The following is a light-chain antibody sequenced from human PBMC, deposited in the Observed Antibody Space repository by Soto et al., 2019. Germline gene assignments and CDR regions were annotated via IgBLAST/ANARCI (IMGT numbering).Light chain of an antibody. CDR1: SSDVGGYNY. CDR2: EVS. CDR3: SSYTSRSTVV. Sequence: QSALTQPASVSGSPGQSITISCTGTSSDVGGYNYVSWYQQHPGKAPKLMVYEVSNRPSGVSNRFSGSKSGNTASLTISGLQAEYEADYYCSSYTSRSTVVFGGGTKVTVL. V-gene: IGLV2-14*01. J-gene: IGLJ2*01.